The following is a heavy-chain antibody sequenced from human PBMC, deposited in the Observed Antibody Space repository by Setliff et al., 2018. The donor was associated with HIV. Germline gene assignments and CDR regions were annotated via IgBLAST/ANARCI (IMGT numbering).Heavy chain of an antibody. Sequence: GGSLRLSCAASGFTFSNYNMNWVRQAPGKGLEWVSSISSSSSYIYYANSVKGRFTISRDNAKNSLYLQTSSLRAEDTAVYYCARDHEDSGWYVESVDYWGQGTLVTVSS. CDR3: ARDHEDSGWYVESVDY. D-gene: IGHD6-19*01. J-gene: IGHJ4*02. CDR1: GFTFSNYN. V-gene: IGHV3-21*01. CDR2: ISSSSSYI.